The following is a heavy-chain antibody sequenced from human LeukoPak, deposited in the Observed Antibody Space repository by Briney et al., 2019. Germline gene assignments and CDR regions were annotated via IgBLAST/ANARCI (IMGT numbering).Heavy chain of an antibody. Sequence: PGGSLRLSCAASGFTFSSYSMNWVRQAPGKGLEWVSSISSSSSYIYYADSVKGRFTISRDNAKNSLYLQMNSLRAEDTAVYYCARASTIFGVVPFDYWGQGTLVTVSS. V-gene: IGHV3-21*01. D-gene: IGHD3-3*01. CDR3: ARASTIFGVVPFDY. CDR2: ISSSSSYI. CDR1: GFTFSSYS. J-gene: IGHJ4*02.